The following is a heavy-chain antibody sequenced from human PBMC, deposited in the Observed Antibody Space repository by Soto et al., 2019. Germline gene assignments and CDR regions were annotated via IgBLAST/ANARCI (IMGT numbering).Heavy chain of an antibody. CDR2: IIPIFGTA. J-gene: IGHJ6*02. Sequence: QVQLVQSGAEVKKPGSSVKVSCKASGGTFSSYAISWVRQAPGQGLEWMGGIIPIFGTANYAQKFQGRVTITADESTSTAYMELSSLRSEDTAVYYCAKYDFWSGDPAYYGMDVWGQGTTVTVCS. CDR1: GGTFSSYA. D-gene: IGHD3-3*01. V-gene: IGHV1-69*01. CDR3: AKYDFWSGDPAYYGMDV.